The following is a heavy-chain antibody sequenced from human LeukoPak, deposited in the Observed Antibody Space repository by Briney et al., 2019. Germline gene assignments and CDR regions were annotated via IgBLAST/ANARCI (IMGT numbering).Heavy chain of an antibody. CDR1: GGSISSYY. CDR2: IYTSGST. Sequence: SETLSLTCTVSGGSISSYYWSWIRQPAGKGLEWIGRIYTSGSTNYSPSLKSRVTMSVDTSKNQFSLKLSSVTAADTAVYYCARSYYDSSGYTPAIDYWGQGTLVTVSS. J-gene: IGHJ4*02. D-gene: IGHD3-22*01. V-gene: IGHV4-4*07. CDR3: ARSYYDSSGYTPAIDY.